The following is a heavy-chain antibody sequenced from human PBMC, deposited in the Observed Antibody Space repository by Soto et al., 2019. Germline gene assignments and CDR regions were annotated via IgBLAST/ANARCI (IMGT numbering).Heavy chain of an antibody. Sequence: ELQLVESGGGLIQPGGSLRLSCAASGFTVTRNYMTWVRLAPGKGLECVSTIHTGGKTFYTDSVKGRFTVSRDASKNTVDLQMNTLSVDDTAVYYCATGGSKRVRGVIVEVFHLEFWGRGTVVSVSS. CDR2: IHTGGKT. D-gene: IGHD3-10*01. J-gene: IGHJ4*02. V-gene: IGHV3-53*02. CDR1: GFTVTRNY. CDR3: ATGGSKRVRGVIVEVFHLEF.